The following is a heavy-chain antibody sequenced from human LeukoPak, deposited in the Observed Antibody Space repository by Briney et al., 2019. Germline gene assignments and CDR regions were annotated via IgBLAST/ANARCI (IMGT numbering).Heavy chain of an antibody. CDR1: GFTLSSYG. V-gene: IGHV3-30*02. CDR3: AKDPIGYYGSGSYFY. D-gene: IGHD3-10*01. J-gene: IGHJ4*02. Sequence: PGGSLRLSCAASGFTLSSYGMHWVRQAPGKGLEWVAFIRYDGSNKYYADSVKGRFTISRDNSKNKLYLQMNSLRAEDTAVYYCAKDPIGYYGSGSYFYWGQGTLVTVSS. CDR2: IRYDGSNK.